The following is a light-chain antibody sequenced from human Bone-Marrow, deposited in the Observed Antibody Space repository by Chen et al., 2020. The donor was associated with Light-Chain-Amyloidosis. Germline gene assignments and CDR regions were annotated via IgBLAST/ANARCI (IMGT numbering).Light chain of an antibody. CDR1: QSVLYSSNNQNY. J-gene: IGKJ3*01. CDR2: FAS. CDR3: QQYYNVPFT. V-gene: IGKV4-1*01. Sequence: DIVMTQSPDSLAVSLGERATINCKSSQSVLYSSNNQNYLTWYQQKPGQPPKLLIYFASTRESGVPDRFSGSGSGTDFTLTISSLQAEDVAVYYCQQYYNVPFTFGPGTKVDIK.